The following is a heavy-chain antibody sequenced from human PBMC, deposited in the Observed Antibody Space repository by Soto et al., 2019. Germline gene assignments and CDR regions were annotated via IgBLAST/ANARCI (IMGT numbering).Heavy chain of an antibody. D-gene: IGHD2-2*01. CDR1: GFTFTSYA. V-gene: IGHV3-30-3*01. CDR3: ARDKKDIDLLPAAMRVWHYYGVDV. J-gene: IGHJ6*02. CDR2: ISYDGTNK. Sequence: QVHLVESGGGVVQPGRSLRLSCAASGFTFTSYAMHWVRQAPGKGLEWVSVISYDGTNKYYADSVKGRFTVSRDNSKNTLYLQMNSLRAEDTAVYYCARDKKDIDLLPAAMRVWHYYGVDVWGQGTTVTVSS.